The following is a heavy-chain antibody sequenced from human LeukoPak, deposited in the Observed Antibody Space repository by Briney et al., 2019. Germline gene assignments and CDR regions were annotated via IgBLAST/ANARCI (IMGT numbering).Heavy chain of an antibody. Sequence: SETLSLTCTVSGGSISSYYWSWIRQPPGKGLEWIGYIYTSGSTNYNPSLKSRVTISVDTSKNQFSLKLSSVTAADTAVYYCARLQDGDSYGYYYYMDVWGRGTTVTVSS. J-gene: IGHJ6*03. CDR2: IYTSGST. CDR3: ARLQDGDSYGYYYYMDV. V-gene: IGHV4-4*09. CDR1: GGSISSYY. D-gene: IGHD5-18*01.